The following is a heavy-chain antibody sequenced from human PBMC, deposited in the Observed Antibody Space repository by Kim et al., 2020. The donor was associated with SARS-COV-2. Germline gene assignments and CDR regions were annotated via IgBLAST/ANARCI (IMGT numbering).Heavy chain of an antibody. V-gene: IGHV3-23*01. J-gene: IGHJ4*02. CDR2: ISGNGGTA. CDR3: ATRVSSAWRFDY. Sequence: GGSLRLSCAASGFTFSSFVMSWVRQAPGKGLEWVSAISGNGGTAYYADSVKGRFTISRDNSKNTLYLQMNSLRAEDTALYYCATRVSSAWRFDYCGQGTPMTASS. CDR1: GFTFSSFV. D-gene: IGHD6-25*01.